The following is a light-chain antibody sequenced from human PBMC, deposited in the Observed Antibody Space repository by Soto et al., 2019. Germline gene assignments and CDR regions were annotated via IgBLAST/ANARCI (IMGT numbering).Light chain of an antibody. J-gene: IGKJ5*01. CDR2: QVS. V-gene: IGKV2-30*01. CDR1: QSLVFRDGNTY. CDR3: MQGTHWPIT. Sequence: DIVMTQSPVSLPVTLGQPASISCRSSQSLVFRDGNTYLNWFQQRPGQSPRRLIYQVSNRDSGVPDRFSGSGSGTDFALKISRVEAEDVGVYYCMQGTHWPITFGQGTRLEIK.